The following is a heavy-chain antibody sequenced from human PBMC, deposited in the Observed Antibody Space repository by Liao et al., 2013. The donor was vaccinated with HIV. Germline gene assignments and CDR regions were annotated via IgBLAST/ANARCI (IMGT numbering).Heavy chain of an antibody. V-gene: IGHV4-59*01. CDR2: IYYSGST. D-gene: IGHD2-2*01. CDR1: GGSISSYY. CDR3: AVGYXVGXTCRTTGLGNLVVPS. J-gene: IGHJ5*02. Sequence: QVQLQESGPGLVKPSETLSLTCTVSGGSISSYYWSWIRQPPGKGLEWIGYIYYSGSTNYNPSLKSRVTISVDTSKNQFSLKLSSVTAADTAVYYCAVGYXVGXTCRTTGLGNLVVPSSVQGPL.